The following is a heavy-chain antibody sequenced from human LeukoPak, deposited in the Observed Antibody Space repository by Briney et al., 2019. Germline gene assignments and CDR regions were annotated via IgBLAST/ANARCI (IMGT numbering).Heavy chain of an antibody. CDR1: GGSISSYC. J-gene: IGHJ5*02. D-gene: IGHD2-2*01. Sequence: PSETLSLTCTVSGGSISSYCWSWIRQPPGKGLEWIGEINHSGSTNYNPSLKSRVTISVDTSKNQFSLKLSSVTAADTAVYYCARGPSIVVVPAATNWFDPWGQGTLVTVSS. CDR3: ARGPSIVVVPAATNWFDP. V-gene: IGHV4-34*01. CDR2: INHSGST.